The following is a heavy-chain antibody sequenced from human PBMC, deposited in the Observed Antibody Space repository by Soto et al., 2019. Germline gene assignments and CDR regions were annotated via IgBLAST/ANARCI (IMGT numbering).Heavy chain of an antibody. J-gene: IGHJ4*02. CDR3: AKDYYRGYSYAHYY. CDR2: ISYDESKK. V-gene: IGHV3-30*18. D-gene: IGHD5-18*01. CDR1: GFTFSPYG. Sequence: QVQLVESGGGVVQPGRSLRLSCAASGFTFSPYGIHWVRQAPGKGLEWVSLISYDESKKFYAESVKGRFTISRDNSKNTVYLQMNSLRGEDTAVYYCAKDYYRGYSYAHYYWGQGTLVTVSS.